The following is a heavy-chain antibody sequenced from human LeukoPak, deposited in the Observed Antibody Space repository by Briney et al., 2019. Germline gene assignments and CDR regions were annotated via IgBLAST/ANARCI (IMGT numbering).Heavy chain of an antibody. Sequence: GGSLRLSCAASGFTFSSYGMHWVRQAPGKGLDWVAFIRYDGSNKYYADSVKGRFTISRDNSKNTLYLQMNSLRAEDTAVYYCARVTYYYDSSGYPRYYYYYYMDVWGKGTTVTISS. CDR1: GFTFSSYG. D-gene: IGHD3-22*01. CDR2: IRYDGSNK. V-gene: IGHV3-30*02. J-gene: IGHJ6*03. CDR3: ARVTYYYDSSGYPRYYYYYYMDV.